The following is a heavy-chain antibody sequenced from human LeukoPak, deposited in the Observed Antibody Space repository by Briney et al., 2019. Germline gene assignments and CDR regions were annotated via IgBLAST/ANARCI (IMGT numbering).Heavy chain of an antibody. CDR3: ARDGTGFDSSGYPDY. Sequence: GSLRLSCAASGFTVSSTYMSWVRQAPGKGLEWVSVIYSGGNIYYIESVKGRFTISRDTSKNTLYLQMNSLRAEDTAVYYCARDGTGFDSSGYPDYWGQGTLVTVSS. V-gene: IGHV3-53*01. J-gene: IGHJ4*02. D-gene: IGHD6-19*01. CDR2: IYSGGNI. CDR1: GFTVSSTY.